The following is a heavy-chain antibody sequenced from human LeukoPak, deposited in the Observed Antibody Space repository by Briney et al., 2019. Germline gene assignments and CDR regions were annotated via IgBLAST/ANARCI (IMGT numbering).Heavy chain of an antibody. CDR2: ISSSSSTI. Sequence: PGGSLRLSCAASGFTFSSYSMNWVRQAPGKGLEWVSYISSSSSTIYYADPVKGRFTISRDNAKNSLYLQMNSLRAEDTAVYYCANIDTGEFDYWGQGTLVTVSS. V-gene: IGHV3-48*01. CDR3: ANIDTGEFDY. J-gene: IGHJ4*02. CDR1: GFTFSSYS. D-gene: IGHD5-18*01.